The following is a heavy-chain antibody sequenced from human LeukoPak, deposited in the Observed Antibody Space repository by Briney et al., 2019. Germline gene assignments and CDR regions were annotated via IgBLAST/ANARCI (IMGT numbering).Heavy chain of an antibody. CDR2: ISSSSSYI. CDR3: ARDLDIMATADDGSFDY. J-gene: IGHJ4*02. Sequence: GGSLRLSCAASGFTFSSYSMNWVRQAPGKGLEWVSSISSSSSYIYYADSVKGRFTISRDNAKNSLYLQMNSLRAEDTAVYYCARDLDIMATADDGSFDYWGQGTLVTVSS. D-gene: IGHD5-12*01. CDR1: GFTFSSYS. V-gene: IGHV3-21*01.